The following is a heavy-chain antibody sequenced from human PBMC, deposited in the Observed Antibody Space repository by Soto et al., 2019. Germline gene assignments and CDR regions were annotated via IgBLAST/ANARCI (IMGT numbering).Heavy chain of an antibody. Sequence: SVKVSCKASGFTFTSSAVQWVRQARGQRLEWIGWIVVGSGNTNYAQKFQERVTITRDMSTSTAYMELSSLRSEDTAVYYCAAEYYYDSSGYRNYYYGMDVWGQGTTVTVSS. V-gene: IGHV1-58*01. CDR2: IVVGSGNT. J-gene: IGHJ6*02. D-gene: IGHD3-22*01. CDR3: AAEYYYDSSGYRNYYYGMDV. CDR1: GFTFTSSA.